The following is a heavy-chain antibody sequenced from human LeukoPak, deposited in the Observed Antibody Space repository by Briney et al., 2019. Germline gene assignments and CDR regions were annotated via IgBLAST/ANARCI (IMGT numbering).Heavy chain of an antibody. J-gene: IGHJ4*02. CDR3: ARDFLSSSRTFDY. D-gene: IGHD6-6*01. Sequence: ASVKVSCKASGYTFTDYDIHWVRQAPGQGLEWMGWISAYNGNTDFAQKLQGRVTMTTDTSTSTAYMELRSLRSDDTAVYYCARDFLSSSRTFDYWGQGTLVTVSS. CDR2: ISAYNGNT. CDR1: GYTFTDYD. V-gene: IGHV1-18*01.